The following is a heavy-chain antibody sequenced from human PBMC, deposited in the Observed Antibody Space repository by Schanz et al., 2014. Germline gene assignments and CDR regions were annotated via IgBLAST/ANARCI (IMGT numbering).Heavy chain of an antibody. Sequence: EVQLLESGGGLVEPGGSLRLSCAASGFTFSSYAMSWVRQAPGKGLEWVSAISGSGGSTYYADSVKGRFTISRDNSKNTLYLQMNSLRAEDTALYYCARDRRNADLDYWGQGTLVTVSS. CDR2: ISGSGGST. D-gene: IGHD1-1*01. J-gene: IGHJ4*02. V-gene: IGHV3-23*01. CDR3: ARDRRNADLDY. CDR1: GFTFSSYA.